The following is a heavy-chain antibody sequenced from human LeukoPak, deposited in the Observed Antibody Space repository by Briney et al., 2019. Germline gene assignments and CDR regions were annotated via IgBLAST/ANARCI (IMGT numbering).Heavy chain of an antibody. D-gene: IGHD2-2*01. CDR2: ISPNGGGT. CDR3: AKDQVVVPAATRYYYYGMDV. V-gene: IGHV1-2*02. J-gene: IGHJ6*02. CDR1: GYTFIGYY. Sequence: ASVKVSCKASGYTFIGYYMHWVRQAPGQGLEWMGWISPNGGGTKYAQKFQGRVTMTRDTSISTAYMELSRLRSDDTAVYYCAKDQVVVPAATRYYYYGMDVWGQGTTVTVSS.